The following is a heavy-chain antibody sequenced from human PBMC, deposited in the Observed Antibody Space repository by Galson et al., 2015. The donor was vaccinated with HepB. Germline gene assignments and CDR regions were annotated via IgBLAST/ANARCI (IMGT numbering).Heavy chain of an antibody. CDR3: ARDGSIGSTSYGMDV. J-gene: IGHJ6*02. D-gene: IGHD2-2*01. CDR1: GFTYSSYI. Sequence: SLRLSCVASGFTYSSYIMNWVRQAPGKGLEWVSSSSSSSTYIYYADSVKGRFTISRDNAKNSLFLQMNSLRAEDTAVYYCARDGSIGSTSYGMDVWGQGTTVTVSS. V-gene: IGHV3-21*01. CDR2: SSSSSTYI.